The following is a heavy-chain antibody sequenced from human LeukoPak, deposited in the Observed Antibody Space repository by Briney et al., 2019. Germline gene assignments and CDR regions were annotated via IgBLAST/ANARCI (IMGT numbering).Heavy chain of an antibody. CDR1: GFMFTTYA. J-gene: IGHJ4*02. CDR2: ISPDGNIK. CDR3: TRAHDSSHHYYDY. Sequence: GRSLRLSCAVSGFMFTTYAMHWVRQAPGKGLEWVAVISPDGNIKYYADSVKGRFTISRDNSKNTLSLQMISLRPEDTAVYFCTRAHDSSHHYYDYWGQGTLVTVSS. V-gene: IGHV3-30-3*01. D-gene: IGHD3-22*01.